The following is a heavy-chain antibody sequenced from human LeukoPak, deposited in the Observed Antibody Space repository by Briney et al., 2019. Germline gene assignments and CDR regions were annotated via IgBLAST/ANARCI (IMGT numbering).Heavy chain of an antibody. V-gene: IGHV3-23*01. CDR2: ISCSGDSA. J-gene: IGHJ5*02. CDR3: AKGGPGFNWFDP. Sequence: GGSLRLSCAASGFTFSSYGMSWVCQAPGKGLEWVSAISCSGDSAYYADSVKGRFTISRDNSKNTLYLQVNSLRAEDTAVYYCAKGGPGFNWFDPWGQGTLVTVSS. CDR1: GFTFSSYG.